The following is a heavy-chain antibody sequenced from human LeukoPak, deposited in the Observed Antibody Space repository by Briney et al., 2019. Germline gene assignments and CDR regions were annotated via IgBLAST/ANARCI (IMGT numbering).Heavy chain of an antibody. CDR2: IYHGGST. J-gene: IGHJ4*02. V-gene: IGHV4-4*02. Sequence: TSETLSLTCAVSGVSISSSNWWTWVRQPPGKGLEWIGEIYHGGSTNYNPSLKSRVTMSVDMSKNQFSLKLGSVTAADTAVYYCARDPAGGSYFDYWGQGALVTVSS. CDR1: GVSISSSNW. CDR3: ARDPAGGSYFDY. D-gene: IGHD1-26*01.